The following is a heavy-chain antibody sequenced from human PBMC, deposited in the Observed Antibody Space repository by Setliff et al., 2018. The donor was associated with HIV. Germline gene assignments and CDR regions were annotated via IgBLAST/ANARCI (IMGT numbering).Heavy chain of an antibody. D-gene: IGHD2-8*01. CDR2: IYHRGST. V-gene: IGHV4-38-2*02. J-gene: IGHJ4*02. CDR3: ARSFGNGNSRLGN. Sequence: SETLSLTCTVSGYSISSGYYWAWIRQPPGKGLEWFGSIYHRGSTHHNPPLKSRVTFSVDTSKNQFSLKLSSVTAADTAVYYCARSFGNGNSRLGNWGQGTLVTVSS. CDR1: GYSISSGYY.